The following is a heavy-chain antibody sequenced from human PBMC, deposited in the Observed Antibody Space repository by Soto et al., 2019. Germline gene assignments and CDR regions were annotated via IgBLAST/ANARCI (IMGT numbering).Heavy chain of an antibody. J-gene: IGHJ4*02. D-gene: IGHD3-22*01. CDR3: ARDPNYYDSSGYFDY. CDR2: ISYDGSNK. CDR1: GFTFSSYA. Sequence: GGSLRLSCAAPGFTFSSYAMHWVRQAPGKGLEWVAVISYDGSNKYYADSVKGRFTISRDNSKNTLYLQMNSLRAEDTAVYYCARDPNYYDSSGYFDYWGQGTLVTVSS. V-gene: IGHV3-30-3*01.